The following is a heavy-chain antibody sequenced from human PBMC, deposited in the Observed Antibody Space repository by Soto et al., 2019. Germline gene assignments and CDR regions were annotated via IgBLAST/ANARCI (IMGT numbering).Heavy chain of an antibody. V-gene: IGHV1-69*13. CDR1: GGTFSSYA. J-gene: IGHJ3*02. Sequence: GASVKVSCKASGGTFSSYAISWVRQAPGQGLEWMGGIIPIFGTANYAQKFQGRVTITAGESTSTAYMELSSLRPEDTAVYYCASTVTGAFDIWGQGTMVTVSS. CDR3: ASTVTGAFDI. D-gene: IGHD4-17*01. CDR2: IIPIFGTA.